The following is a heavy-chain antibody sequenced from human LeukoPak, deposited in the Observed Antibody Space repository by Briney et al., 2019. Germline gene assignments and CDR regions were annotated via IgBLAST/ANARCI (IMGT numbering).Heavy chain of an antibody. V-gene: IGHV3-21*01. J-gene: IGHJ3*02. CDR3: ARQLPGYDAFDI. Sequence: KAGGSLRLSCAASGFTFSSYSMNWVRQAPGKGLEWVSSISSSSSYIYYADSVKGRFTISRDNAKNSLYLQMNSLRAEDTAVYYCARQLPGYDAFDIWGQGTMVTVSS. CDR1: GFTFSSYS. D-gene: IGHD1-7*01. CDR2: ISSSSSYI.